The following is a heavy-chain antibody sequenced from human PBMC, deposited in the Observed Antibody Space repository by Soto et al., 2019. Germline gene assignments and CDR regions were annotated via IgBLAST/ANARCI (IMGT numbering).Heavy chain of an antibody. Sequence: SGPTLVNPTQTLTLTCTFSGFSLGARAVCVSWIRQPPGKALEWLARIDWDDEKYYSTSLKTRLTISKDTSKNQVVLTMTNMDPVDTATYYCARMRPTEDTYGYYYYLDYWGQGTPVTVSS. J-gene: IGHJ4*02. V-gene: IGHV2-70*11. CDR2: IDWDDEK. CDR1: GFSLGARAVC. CDR3: ARMRPTEDTYGYYYYLDY. D-gene: IGHD3-22*01.